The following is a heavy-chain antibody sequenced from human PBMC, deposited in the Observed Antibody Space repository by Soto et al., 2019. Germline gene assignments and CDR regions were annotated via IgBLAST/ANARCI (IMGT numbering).Heavy chain of an antibody. CDR3: ARGGLQHALDV. CDR2: VNNDGTDT. Sequence: EVQLVESGGGLVQPGGSPRLSCAASGFTFSNYWMYWVRQAPGKGLVWVSRVNNDGTDTTHADSVKGRFTISRDNAENTLYLQMNSLRAEATAVYYCARGGLQHALDVWGQGSTVTVSS. J-gene: IGHJ6*02. CDR1: GFTFSNYW. D-gene: IGHD6-13*01. V-gene: IGHV3-74*03.